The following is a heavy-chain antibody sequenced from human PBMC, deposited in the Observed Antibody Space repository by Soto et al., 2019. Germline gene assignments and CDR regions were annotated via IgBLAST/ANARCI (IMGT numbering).Heavy chain of an antibody. Sequence: QVQLVQSGAEVKKPGASVKVSCKASGYTFTDQYIHWVRQAPGQGLDWMGWINPNSGVTKYAQKFQGRVTMSRDTSISTAYMELSRLRSDDTAVYYCARSVSTIAARPDYWGQGTLVTVSS. V-gene: IGHV1-2*02. D-gene: IGHD6-6*01. J-gene: IGHJ4*02. CDR2: INPNSGVT. CDR3: ARSVSTIAARPDY. CDR1: GYTFTDQY.